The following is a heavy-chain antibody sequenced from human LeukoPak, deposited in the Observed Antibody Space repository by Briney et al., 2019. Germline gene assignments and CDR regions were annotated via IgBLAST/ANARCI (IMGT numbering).Heavy chain of an antibody. CDR3: ARGPKRIVVVPAATMAMFDP. V-gene: IGHV1-46*01. CDR2: INPSGDFR. J-gene: IGHJ5*02. CDR1: GYTFGTHW. D-gene: IGHD2-2*01. Sequence: ASVKVSCKASGYTFGTHWMHWVRQAPGQGLEWMAIINPSGDFRSYAQKFQGRLTVTRDMSTRTVYMELSRLRSDDTAVYYCARGPKRIVVVPAATMAMFDPWGQGTLVTVSS.